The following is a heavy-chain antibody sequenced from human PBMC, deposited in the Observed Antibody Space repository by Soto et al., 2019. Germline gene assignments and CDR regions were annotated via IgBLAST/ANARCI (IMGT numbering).Heavy chain of an antibody. Sequence: GGSLRLSCAASGFDFRSYGIHWVRQAPGRGLEWVAAASYDGSETYYADSAKGRFTVSKEISKNTVFLQMNALRHEDTAVYFCVRDSGWPILNFDSWGQGXLVTVYS. CDR3: VRDSGWPILNFDS. CDR1: GFDFRSYG. CDR2: ASYDGSET. V-gene: IGHV3-30*03. J-gene: IGHJ4*02. D-gene: IGHD3-10*01.